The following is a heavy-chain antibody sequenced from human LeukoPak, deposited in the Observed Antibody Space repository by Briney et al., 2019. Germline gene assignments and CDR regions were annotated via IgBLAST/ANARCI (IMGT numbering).Heavy chain of an antibody. CDR2: INHSGST. V-gene: IGHV4-34*01. CDR3: ARVSGDYYRYHYYYMDV. D-gene: IGHD4-17*01. J-gene: IGHJ6*03. CDR1: GGSFSGYC. Sequence: SETLSLTCAVYGGSFSGYCWSWIRQPPGKGLEWIGEINHSGSTNYNPSLKSRVTISVDTSKNQFSLKLSSVTAADTAVYYCARVSGDYYRYHYYYMDVWGKGTTVTVSS.